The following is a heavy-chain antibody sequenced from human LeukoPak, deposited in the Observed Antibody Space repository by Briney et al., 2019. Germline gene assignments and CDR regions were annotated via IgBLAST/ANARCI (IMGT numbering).Heavy chain of an antibody. Sequence: GASVKVSCKASGGTFSSYAISWVRQAPGQGLEWMGGIIPIFGTANYAQKFQGRVTITADKSTSTAYMELSSLRSEDTAVCYCARAEYSYGLLYYYYYMDVWGKGTTVTVSS. CDR3: ARAEYSYGLLYYYYYMDV. J-gene: IGHJ6*03. V-gene: IGHV1-69*06. CDR2: IIPIFGTA. CDR1: GGTFSSYA. D-gene: IGHD5-18*01.